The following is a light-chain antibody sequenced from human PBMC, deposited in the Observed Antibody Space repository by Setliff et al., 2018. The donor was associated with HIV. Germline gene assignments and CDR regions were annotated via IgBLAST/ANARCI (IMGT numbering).Light chain of an antibody. V-gene: IGLV2-23*02. CDR2: EVN. J-gene: IGLJ1*01. Sequence: SALAQPASVSGSPGQSITISCTGSSSDVGTYNLVSWYQQHPGKAPKLMIYEVNKRPSGVSDRFSGSKSGNTASLTISGLQAEDEADYYCRSYAVAHVFGTWTKVTVL. CDR1: SSDVGTYNL. CDR3: RSYAVAHV.